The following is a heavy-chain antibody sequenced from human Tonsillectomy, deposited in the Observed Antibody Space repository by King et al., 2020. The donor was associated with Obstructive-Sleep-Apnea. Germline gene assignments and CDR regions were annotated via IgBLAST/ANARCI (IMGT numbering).Heavy chain of an antibody. CDR1: GGSISSGGYY. CDR3: ARELGYCSSTSCPPDYYYGMDV. J-gene: IGHJ6*02. Sequence: VQLQESGPGLVKPSQTLSLTCTVSGGSISSGGYYWSWIRQHPGKGLEWIGYIYYSGGTYYNPSLKSRVTISVDTSKNQFSLKLSSVTAADTAVYYCARELGYCSSTSCPPDYYYGMDVWGQGTTVTVSS. D-gene: IGHD2-2*01. CDR2: IYYSGGT. V-gene: IGHV4-31*03.